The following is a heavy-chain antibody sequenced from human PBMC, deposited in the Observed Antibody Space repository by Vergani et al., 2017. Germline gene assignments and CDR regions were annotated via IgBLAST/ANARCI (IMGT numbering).Heavy chain of an antibody. CDR3: ARVRIAAADGFGYFDL. D-gene: IGHD6-13*01. Sequence: QVQLVESGGGLVKPGGSLRLSCAASGFTFSAYYMSWIRQAPGQGLEWVSYISSSGSTIYYADSVKGRCTISRDNAKNSLYLKMNSLGAEDTAVYYCARVRIAAADGFGYFDLWGRGTLVTVSS. CDR2: ISSSGSTI. CDR1: GFTFSAYY. V-gene: IGHV3-11*01. J-gene: IGHJ2*01.